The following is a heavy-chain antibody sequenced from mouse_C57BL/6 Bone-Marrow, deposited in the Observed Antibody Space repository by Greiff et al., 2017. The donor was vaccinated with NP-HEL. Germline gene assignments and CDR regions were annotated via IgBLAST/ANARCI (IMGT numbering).Heavy chain of an antibody. V-gene: IGHV1-81*01. CDR1: GYTFTSYG. CDR3: ARLREQAMDY. Sequence: VKLVESGAELARPGASVKLSCKASGYTFTSYGISWVKQRTGQGLEWIGEIYPRSGNTYYNEKFKGKATLTADKSSSTAYMELRSLTSEDSAVYFCARLREQAMDYWGQGTSVTVSS. CDR2: IYPRSGNT. J-gene: IGHJ4*01.